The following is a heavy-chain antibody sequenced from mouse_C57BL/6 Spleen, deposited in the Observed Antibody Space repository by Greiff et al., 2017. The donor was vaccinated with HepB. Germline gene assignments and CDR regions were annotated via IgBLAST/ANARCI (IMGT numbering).Heavy chain of an antibody. J-gene: IGHJ2*01. Sequence: EVQLVESEGGLVQPGSSMKLSCTASGFTFSDYYMAWVRQVPEKGLEWVANINYDGSSTYYLDSLKSRFIISRDNAKNILYLQMSSLKSEDTATYYCAMVYYGSSYFDYWGQGTTLTVSS. CDR1: GFTFSDYY. CDR2: INYDGSST. V-gene: IGHV5-16*01. CDR3: AMVYYGSSYFDY. D-gene: IGHD1-1*01.